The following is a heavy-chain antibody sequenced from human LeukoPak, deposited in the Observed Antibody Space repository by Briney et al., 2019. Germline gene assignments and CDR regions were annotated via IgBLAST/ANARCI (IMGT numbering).Heavy chain of an antibody. V-gene: IGHV1-69*04. Sequence: EASVKVSCKASGGTFSSYAISWLRQAPGQGLDGMGRIIPILGIENYAQKFQGRVTITADKSTSTAYMELSSLRSEDTAVYYCARDMDIVVVVAATRFYYYGMDVWGQGTTVTVSS. D-gene: IGHD2-15*01. CDR3: ARDMDIVVVVAATRFYYYGMDV. J-gene: IGHJ6*02. CDR2: IIPILGIE. CDR1: GGTFSSYA.